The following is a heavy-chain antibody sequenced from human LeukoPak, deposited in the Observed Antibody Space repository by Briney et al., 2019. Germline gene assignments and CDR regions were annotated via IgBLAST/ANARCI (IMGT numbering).Heavy chain of an antibody. CDR2: ISDRGKT. CDR3: AKLPTIFGVADSFDI. D-gene: IGHD3-3*01. J-gene: IGHJ3*02. V-gene: IGHV3-23*01. CDR1: GITFSSYD. Sequence: GGSLRLSCEASGITFSSYDMSWVRQAPGKRLEWLSAISDRGKTDYADSVKGRFTISRDNSKNTLYLQLSSLRAEDTAMYYCAKLPTIFGVADSFDIWGQGTFVTVSS.